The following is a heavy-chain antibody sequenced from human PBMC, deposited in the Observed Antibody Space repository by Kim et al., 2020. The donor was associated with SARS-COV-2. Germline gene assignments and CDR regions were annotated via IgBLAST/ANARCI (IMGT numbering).Heavy chain of an antibody. Sequence: GGSLRLSCTASGFTFGDYAMSWVRQAPGKGLEWVGFIRSKAYGGTTEYAASVKGRFTISRDDSKSIAYLQMNSLKTEDTAVYYCTRVGYYSYYGMDVWGQGTTVTVSS. CDR2: IRSKAYGGTT. CDR3: TRVGYYSYYGMDV. J-gene: IGHJ6*02. CDR1: GFTFGDYA. D-gene: IGHD3-3*01. V-gene: IGHV3-49*04.